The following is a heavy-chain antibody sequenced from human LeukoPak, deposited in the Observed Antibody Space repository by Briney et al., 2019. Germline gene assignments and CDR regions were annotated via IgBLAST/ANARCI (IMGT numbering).Heavy chain of an antibody. J-gene: IGHJ5*02. CDR2: INPSGGST. CDR1: GYTFTSYY. Sequence: ASVKVSCKASGYTFTSYYMHWVRQAPGQGLEWMGIINPSGGSTSYAQKFQGRVTMTRDTSTSTVYMELSSLRSEDTAVDYCARGRGGNRIGVGVVGGPFGPWGQGNLVTVSS. D-gene: IGHD6-19*01. V-gene: IGHV1-46*01. CDR3: ARGRGGNRIGVGVVGGPFGP.